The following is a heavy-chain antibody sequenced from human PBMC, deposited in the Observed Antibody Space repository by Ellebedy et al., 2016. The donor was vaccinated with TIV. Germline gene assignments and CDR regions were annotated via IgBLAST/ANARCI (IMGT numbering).Heavy chain of an antibody. CDR2: ISTSGGST. CDR3: ARISPGVSYYYDSSGYYPGGFDL. Sequence: GGSLRLSXAASGFTFSSYWMSWVRQAPGEGLEWVSAISTSGGSTFYADSVRGRFTISRDKSKNTLYLQMNSLRAEDTAVYYCARISPGVSYYYDSSGYYPGGFDLWGRGTLVTVSS. J-gene: IGHJ2*01. D-gene: IGHD3-22*01. V-gene: IGHV3-23*01. CDR1: GFTFSSYW.